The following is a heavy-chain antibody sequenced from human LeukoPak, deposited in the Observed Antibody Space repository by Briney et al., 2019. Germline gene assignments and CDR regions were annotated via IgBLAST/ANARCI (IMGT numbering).Heavy chain of an antibody. V-gene: IGHV4-4*07. CDR1: SGSISSYH. CDR3: GRQGYTAAHYFLDY. CDR2: IYTTGAT. D-gene: IGHD2-2*02. J-gene: IGHJ4*02. Sequence: PSETLSLTCTVSSGSISSYHWGWVRQPPGKGLEWIGRIYTTGATHYNPSLKSRVTMSIDTSTNQFSLNLRSMTAADTAVYFCGRQGYTAAHYFLDYWSQGTPVAVS.